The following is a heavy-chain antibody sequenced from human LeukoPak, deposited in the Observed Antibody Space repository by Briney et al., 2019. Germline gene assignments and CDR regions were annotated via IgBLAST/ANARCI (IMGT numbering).Heavy chain of an antibody. J-gene: IGHJ4*02. D-gene: IGHD2-8*02. CDR1: GFTFSTFA. CDR2: IFPSGGEI. Sequence: GGSLRLSCEASGFTFSTFAMIWVRQPPGKGLEWVSSIFPSGGEIHYADSVRVRFTISRDNSKSTLSLQMNSLRAEDTAIYYCATYRQVLLPFESWGQGTLVTVSS. V-gene: IGHV3-23*01. CDR3: ATYRQVLLPFES.